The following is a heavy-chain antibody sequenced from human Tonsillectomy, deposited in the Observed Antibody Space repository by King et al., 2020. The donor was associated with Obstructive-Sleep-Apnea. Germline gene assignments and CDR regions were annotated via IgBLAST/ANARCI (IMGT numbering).Heavy chain of an antibody. CDR3: ARHYGDFAAHFDS. CDR2: IFDTGST. J-gene: IGHJ4*02. V-gene: IGHV4-59*08. CDR1: GGSLSGYY. Sequence: QLQESGPGLMKPSETLSLTCSVSGGSLSGYYWSWVRQPPGKGLEWIGDIFDTGSTNYSPSLKSRVTISLHMAKNQVSLTLISVTAADTAVYYCARHYGDFAAHFDSWGQGTLLIVSS. D-gene: IGHD4-17*01.